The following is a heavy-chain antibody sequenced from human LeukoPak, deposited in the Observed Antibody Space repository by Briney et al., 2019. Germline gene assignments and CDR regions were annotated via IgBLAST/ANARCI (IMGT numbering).Heavy chain of an antibody. CDR1: GGSISSYY. J-gene: IGHJ3*02. Sequence: SETLSLTCSVSGGSISSYYWSWIRQPAGKGLEWIGRIYTSGSTNYNPSLKSRVTMSVDTSKNQFSLKLSSVTAADTAVYYCARAKRITIFGVVNIIPGDAFDIWGQGTMVTVSS. V-gene: IGHV4-4*07. D-gene: IGHD3-3*01. CDR2: IYTSGST. CDR3: ARAKRITIFGVVNIIPGDAFDI.